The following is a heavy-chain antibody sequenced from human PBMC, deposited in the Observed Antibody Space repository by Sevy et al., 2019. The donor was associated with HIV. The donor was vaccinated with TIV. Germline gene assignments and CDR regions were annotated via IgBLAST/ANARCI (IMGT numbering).Heavy chain of an antibody. CDR1: GFTFNTHA. V-gene: IGHV3-30*04. CDR3: AREWGYTSSWSPGNH. J-gene: IGHJ4*02. Sequence: GGSLRLSCAASGFTFNTHAMHWVRQAPGKGLEWVALISNDGIIKYYADSVKGRLTISRDNTKNTLSLQMNSLRVEDTAVYYCAREWGYTSSWSPGNHWGQGTLVTVSS. CDR2: ISNDGIIK. D-gene: IGHD6-19*01.